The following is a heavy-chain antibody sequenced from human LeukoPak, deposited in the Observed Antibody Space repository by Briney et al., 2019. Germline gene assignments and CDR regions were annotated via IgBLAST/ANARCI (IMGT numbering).Heavy chain of an antibody. CDR1: GGSISSSSYY. D-gene: IGHD4-17*01. Sequence: SETLSLTCTVSGGSISSSSYYWSWIRQPAGKGLEWIGRIYTSGSTNYNPSLKSRVTMSVDTSKNQFSLKLSSVTAADTAVYYCARDSPAYGDYELFDYWGQGTLVTVSS. CDR3: ARDSPAYGDYELFDY. CDR2: IYTSGST. J-gene: IGHJ4*02. V-gene: IGHV4-61*02.